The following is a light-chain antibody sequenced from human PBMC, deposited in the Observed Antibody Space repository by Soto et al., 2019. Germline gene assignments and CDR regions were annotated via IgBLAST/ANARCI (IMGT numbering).Light chain of an antibody. V-gene: IGLV2-14*01. CDR1: SSDVGGYNY. J-gene: IGLJ2*01. Sequence: QSALTQPASVSGSPGQSITISCTGTSSDVGGYNYVSWYQQYAGKAPKLMIYEVSNRPSGISNRFSGSKSGNTASLTISGLRPEDEADYYCSSYTNTIYVIFGGGTKLTVL. CDR3: SSYTNTIYVI. CDR2: EVS.